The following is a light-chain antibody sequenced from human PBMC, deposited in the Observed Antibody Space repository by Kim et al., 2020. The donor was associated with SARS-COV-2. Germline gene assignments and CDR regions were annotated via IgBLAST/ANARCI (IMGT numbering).Light chain of an antibody. V-gene: IGLV3-1*01. J-gene: IGLJ1*01. CDR1: KLGDKY. CDR3: QAWDSSTAYV. Sequence: SPGQTASITASGDKLGDKYACWYQQKPGQSPVVVFYQDSKRPSGVPERFSGSNSGNTATLTIRGTQAMDEADYYCQAWDSSTAYVFGTGTKVTVL. CDR2: QDS.